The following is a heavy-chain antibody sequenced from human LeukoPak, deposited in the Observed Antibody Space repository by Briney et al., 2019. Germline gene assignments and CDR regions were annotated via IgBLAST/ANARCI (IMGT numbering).Heavy chain of an antibody. J-gene: IGHJ6*03. CDR3: AREVRGSGSYYSPDYYYYMDV. D-gene: IGHD3-10*01. Sequence: GGSLRLSCAASGFTFSDYYMSWIRQAPGKGLEGVSYISSSGSTIYYADSVKGRFTISRDNAKNSLYLQMNSLRAEDTAVYYCAREVRGSGSYYSPDYYYYMDVWGKGTTVTVSS. CDR1: GFTFSDYY. V-gene: IGHV3-11*01. CDR2: ISSSGSTI.